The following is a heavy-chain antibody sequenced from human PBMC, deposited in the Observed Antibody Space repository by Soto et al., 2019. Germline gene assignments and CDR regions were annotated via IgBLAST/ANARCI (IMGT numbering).Heavy chain of an antibody. D-gene: IGHD3-22*01. V-gene: IGHV4-30-4*01. Sequence: QVQLQKSGPGLVKPSQTLSLTCTVSGGSISSGDYYWSWIRQPPGKGLEWIGYIYYSGSTYYNPSLKSRLTISVDSSMNQYSRKLSSVTAADTAVYYCARTTYYSDSSVYSLDAIDIWGQGTMVTVSS. CDR3: ARTTYYSDSSVYSLDAIDI. J-gene: IGHJ3*02. CDR1: GGSISSGDYY. CDR2: IYYSGST.